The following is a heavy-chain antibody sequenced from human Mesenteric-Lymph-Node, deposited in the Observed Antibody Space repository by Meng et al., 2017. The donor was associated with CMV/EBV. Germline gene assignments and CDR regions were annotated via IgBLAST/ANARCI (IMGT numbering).Heavy chain of an antibody. CDR1: GSFSGYS. CDR2: INHSGST. D-gene: IGHD3-10*01. V-gene: IGHV4-34*01. Sequence: GSFSGYSWSWIRQPPGKGLEWIGEINHSGSTNYNPSLKSRVTISVDTSKNQFSLKLSSVTAADTAVYYCARGVITMVRGVRTRWFDPWGQGTLVTVSS. CDR3: ARGVITMVRGVRTRWFDP. J-gene: IGHJ5*02.